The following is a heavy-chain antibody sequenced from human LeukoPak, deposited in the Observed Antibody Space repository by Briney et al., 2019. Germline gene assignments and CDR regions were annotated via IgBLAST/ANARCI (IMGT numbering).Heavy chain of an antibody. J-gene: IGHJ4*02. Sequence: GASVKVSCKASGYTFMNYAINWVRQAPGQGLEWMGWINTNTGNPTYAQGFTGRFVFSLDTSVSTAYLQISSLKAEDTAVYYCARDLGTYGYYFDYWGQGTLVTVSS. D-gene: IGHD3-10*01. CDR3: ARDLGTYGYYFDY. CDR1: GYTFMNYA. CDR2: INTNTGNP. V-gene: IGHV7-4-1*02.